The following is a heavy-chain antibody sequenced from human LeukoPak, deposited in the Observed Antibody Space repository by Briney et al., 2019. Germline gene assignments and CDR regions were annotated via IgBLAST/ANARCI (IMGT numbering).Heavy chain of an antibody. Sequence: ASVKVSCKASGGTFSSYAISWVRQAPGQGLEWMGRIIPIFGTANYAQKFQGRVTITTDESTSTAYMELSSLRSEDTAVYYCARGGYCSSTSCYFLGDNYYFDYWGQGTLVTVSS. D-gene: IGHD2-2*01. CDR3: ARGGYCSSTSCYFLGDNYYFDY. J-gene: IGHJ4*02. CDR1: GGTFSSYA. V-gene: IGHV1-69*05. CDR2: IIPIFGTA.